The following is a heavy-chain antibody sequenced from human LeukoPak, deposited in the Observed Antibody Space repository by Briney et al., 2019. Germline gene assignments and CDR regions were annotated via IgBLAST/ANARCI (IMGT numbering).Heavy chain of an antibody. CDR3: ARLSRWFGELLPYYFDY. D-gene: IGHD3-10*01. Sequence: GESLKISCQGSGYSFTSYWIGWVRQMPGKGLEWMGIIYPGDSDTRYSPSFQGQVTISADKSISTAYLQRSSLKASDTAMYYCARLSRWFGELLPYYFDYWGQGTLVTVSS. CDR2: IYPGDSDT. CDR1: GYSFTSYW. J-gene: IGHJ4*02. V-gene: IGHV5-51*01.